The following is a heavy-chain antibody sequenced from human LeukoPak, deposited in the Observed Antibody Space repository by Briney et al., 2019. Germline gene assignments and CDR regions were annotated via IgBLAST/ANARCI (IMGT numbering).Heavy chain of an antibody. Sequence: PGGSLRLSCAASGFTFSSYGMSWVRQAPGKGLEWVANIKEDGSEKYYMDSVKGRFTISRDHTKNSLFLQMNSLRADDTAVYYCAKYRLIWLPAPVFDYWGQGTLVTVSS. CDR1: GFTFSSYG. D-gene: IGHD5-12*01. CDR2: IKEDGSEK. J-gene: IGHJ4*02. V-gene: IGHV3-7*01. CDR3: AKYRLIWLPAPVFDY.